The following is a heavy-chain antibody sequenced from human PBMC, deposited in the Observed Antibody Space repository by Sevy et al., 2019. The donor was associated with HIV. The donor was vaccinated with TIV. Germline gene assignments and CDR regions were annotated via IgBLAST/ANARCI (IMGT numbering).Heavy chain of an antibody. CDR3: ARDHSSATQGVRYFDY. D-gene: IGHD3-10*01. CDR2: IYYSGST. Sequence: SETLSLTCTVSGDSISSGVYYWSWIRQPPGKGLEWIGYIYYSGSTYYNPSLKSRVTISIDTSKNQFSLKLSSVTAADTAVYYCARDHSSATQGVRYFDYWGQGTLVTVSS. V-gene: IGHV4-30-4*01. J-gene: IGHJ4*02. CDR1: GDSISSGVYY.